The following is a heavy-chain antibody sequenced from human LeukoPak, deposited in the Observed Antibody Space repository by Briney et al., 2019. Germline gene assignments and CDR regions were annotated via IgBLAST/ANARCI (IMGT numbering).Heavy chain of an antibody. V-gene: IGHV3-23*01. CDR3: AKTRPLDSSSWSHGDY. CDR1: GFTFSSYA. Sequence: GGSLRLSCAASGFTFSSYAMSWVRQAPGKGREWVSAMSASGDSTYYGDSVKGRFTISRDNSKNTLYLQMNSLRAEDTAVYYCAKTRPLDSSSWSHGDYWGQGTLVTVSS. J-gene: IGHJ4*02. CDR2: MSASGDST. D-gene: IGHD6-13*01.